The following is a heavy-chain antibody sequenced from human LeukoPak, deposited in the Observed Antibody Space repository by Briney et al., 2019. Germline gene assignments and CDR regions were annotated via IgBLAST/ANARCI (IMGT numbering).Heavy chain of an antibody. J-gene: IGHJ5*02. D-gene: IGHD3-3*01. V-gene: IGHV1-8*03. Sequence: GASVKVSCKASGYSFTNYDINWVRQATGQGLEWMGWMSPNSGNTGYAQKFQGRVTITRDTSISTAYMELTSLTSEDTAVYYCARAMMNYDFRSGYFPNWLDPWGQGTLVTASS. CDR1: GYSFTNYD. CDR2: MSPNSGNT. CDR3: ARAMMNYDFRSGYFPNWLDP.